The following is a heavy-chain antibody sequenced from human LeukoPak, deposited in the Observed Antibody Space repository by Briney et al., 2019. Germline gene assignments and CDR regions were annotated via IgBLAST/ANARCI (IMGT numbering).Heavy chain of an antibody. Sequence: GGSLSLSCAASGFTFRNYWMHWVRQPPGEGLEWVSRIRTDGDKKSYAASVRDRFTISRDNAKNMLYLQMNRLRVEDTAVYYCVRDHPGSNSLEYWGQGTPVTVSS. CDR2: IRTDGDKK. CDR3: VRDHPGSNSLEY. J-gene: IGHJ4*02. V-gene: IGHV3-74*01. CDR1: GFTFRNYW. D-gene: IGHD4-11*01.